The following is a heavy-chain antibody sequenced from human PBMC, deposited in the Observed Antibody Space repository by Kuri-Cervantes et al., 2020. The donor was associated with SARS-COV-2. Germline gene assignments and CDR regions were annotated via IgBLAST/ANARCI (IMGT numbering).Heavy chain of an antibody. Sequence: SVKVSCKASGDSFSSYSFNWVRQAPGQGLEWMGGIIPMFGTADYAQKFQGRVTITADEPTSTVYMELTSLRSDDTAMYYCARGIVATIPYYYYYMDVWGKGTTVTVSS. CDR2: IIPMFGTA. J-gene: IGHJ6*03. CDR3: ARGIVATIPYYYYYMDV. CDR1: GDSFSSYS. D-gene: IGHD5-12*01. V-gene: IGHV1-69*13.